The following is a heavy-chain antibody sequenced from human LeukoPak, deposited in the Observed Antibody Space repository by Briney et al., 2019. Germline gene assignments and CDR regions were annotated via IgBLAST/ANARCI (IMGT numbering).Heavy chain of an antibody. Sequence: GESLKISCKGSGYSFTTHWIGWVRQMPGKGLEWMGIIYPDDSNTRYSPSFQGQVTLSADKSINTAYLQWSSLKASDTAMYYCARHENYYFDYWGQGTLVTVSS. V-gene: IGHV5-51*01. CDR2: IYPDDSNT. CDR1: GYSFTTHW. J-gene: IGHJ4*02. CDR3: ARHENYYFDY.